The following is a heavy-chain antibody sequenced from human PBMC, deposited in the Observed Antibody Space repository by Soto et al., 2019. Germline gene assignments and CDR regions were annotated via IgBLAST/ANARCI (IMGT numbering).Heavy chain of an antibody. D-gene: IGHD2-21*01. J-gene: IGHJ4*02. CDR2: ISSGGDTK. CDR3: ARAFMWSDY. CDR1: GFTFRSYS. Sequence: EVQLVESGGGLVQPGGSLRLSCAVSGFTFRSYSMHWVRQSPGKGLEWISYISSGGDTKYYADSVTGRFTISRDNAKNSLFLQMSSLNAEDTAVYYCARAFMWSDYWGQGTLVTVSS. V-gene: IGHV3-48*01.